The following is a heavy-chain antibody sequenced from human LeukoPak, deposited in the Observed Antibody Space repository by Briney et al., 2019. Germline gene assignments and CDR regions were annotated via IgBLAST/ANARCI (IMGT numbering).Heavy chain of an antibody. CDR2: IWYDGSNK. CDR1: GFTFSGYG. V-gene: IGHV3-33*01. D-gene: IGHD3-10*01. Sequence: GRSLRLSCAASGFTFSGYGMHWVRQAPGKGLEWVAVIWYDGSNKYYADSVKGRFTISRDNSKNTLYLQMNSLKAEDTAVYYCARPPMVRGVIITGDDVFDIWGQGTMVTVSS. CDR3: ARPPMVRGVIITGDDVFDI. J-gene: IGHJ3*02.